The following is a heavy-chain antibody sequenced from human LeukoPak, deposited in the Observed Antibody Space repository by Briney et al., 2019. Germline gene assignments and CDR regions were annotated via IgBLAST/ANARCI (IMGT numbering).Heavy chain of an antibody. J-gene: IGHJ4*02. D-gene: IGHD6-19*01. CDR3: AIAVAGTAFDY. Sequence: PGGSLRLSCAASGFTFSNYWMNWVRQAPGKGLEWVANIKQDGSEKYYVDSVKGRFTISRDNAKNSLYLQMNSLRAEDTAVYYCAIAVAGTAFDYWGQGTLVTVSS. CDR2: IKQDGSEK. CDR1: GFTFSNYW. V-gene: IGHV3-7*01.